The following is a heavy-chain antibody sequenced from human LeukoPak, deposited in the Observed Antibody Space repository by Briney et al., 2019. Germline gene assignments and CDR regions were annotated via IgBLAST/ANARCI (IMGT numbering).Heavy chain of an antibody. V-gene: IGHV3-30*18. CDR3: AKDPAYYDSSVPDY. D-gene: IGHD3-22*01. CDR2: ISYDGSNK. CDR1: GFTFSSYG. Sequence: GRSLRLSCAASGFTFSSYGMHWVRQAPGRGLEWVAVISYDGSNKYYADSVKGRFTISRDNSKSTLYLQMNSLRAEDTAVYYCAKDPAYYDSSVPDYWGQGTLVTVSS. J-gene: IGHJ4*02.